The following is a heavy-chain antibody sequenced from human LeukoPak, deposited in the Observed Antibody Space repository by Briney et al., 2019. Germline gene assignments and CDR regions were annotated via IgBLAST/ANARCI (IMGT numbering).Heavy chain of an antibody. J-gene: IGHJ3*02. V-gene: IGHV3-7*01. CDR2: IKQDGSEK. CDR3: ARDRGGGRYYDFWSGYYGMLDAFDI. Sequence: GGSLRLSCAASGLTFSSYWMTWVRQAPGKGLEWVANIKQDGSEKYYADSVKGRFTISRDNSKNTLYLQMNSLRAEDTAVYYCARDRGGGRYYDFWSGYYGMLDAFDIWGQGTMVTVSS. D-gene: IGHD3-3*01. CDR1: GLTFSSYW.